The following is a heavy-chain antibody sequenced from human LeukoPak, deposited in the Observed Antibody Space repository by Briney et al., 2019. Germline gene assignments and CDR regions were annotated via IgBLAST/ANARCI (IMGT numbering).Heavy chain of an antibody. CDR2: IYYSGST. J-gene: IGHJ3*02. V-gene: IGHV4-59*01. CDR1: GGSISSYY. CDR3: ARVGARPNAFDI. D-gene: IGHD1-26*01. Sequence: SETLSLTCTASGGSISSYYWSWIRQPPGKGLEWIGYIYYSGSTNYNPSLKSRVTISVDTSKNQFSLKLSSVTAADTAVYYCARVGARPNAFDIWGQGTMVTVSS.